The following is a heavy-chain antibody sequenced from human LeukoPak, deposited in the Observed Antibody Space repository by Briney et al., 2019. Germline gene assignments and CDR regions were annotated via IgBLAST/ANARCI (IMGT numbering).Heavy chain of an antibody. CDR2: ISSSSSYI. D-gene: IGHD3-10*01. V-gene: IGHV3-21*01. J-gene: IGHJ6*02. Sequence: GGSLRLSCAASGFTFSSYSMTWVRQAPGKGLEWVSSISSSSSYIYYADSVKGRFTISRDNAKNSLYLQMNSLRAEDTAVYYCARDLGITMVRGVIGGIIGEYGMDVWGQGTTVTVSS. CDR3: ARDLGITMVRGVIGGIIGEYGMDV. CDR1: GFTFSSYS.